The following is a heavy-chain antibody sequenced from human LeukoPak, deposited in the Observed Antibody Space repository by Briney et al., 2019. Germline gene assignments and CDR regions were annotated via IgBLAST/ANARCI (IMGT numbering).Heavy chain of an antibody. J-gene: IGHJ4*02. D-gene: IGHD3-16*01. V-gene: IGHV3-33*01. CDR3: ARDTQTYYDYVWGSPPLDY. CDR2: IWYDGGNK. CDR1: GFTFSSYG. Sequence: GGSLRLSCAASGFTFSSYGMHWVRQAPGKGLEWVAVIWYDGGNKYYADSVKGRFTISRDNSKNTLYLQMNSLRDEDTAVYYCARDTQTYYDYVWGSPPLDYWGQGTLVTVSS.